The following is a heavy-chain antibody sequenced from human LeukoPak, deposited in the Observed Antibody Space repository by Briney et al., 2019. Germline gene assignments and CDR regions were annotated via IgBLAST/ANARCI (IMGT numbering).Heavy chain of an antibody. CDR2: ISSSSSYI. CDR1: GFTFSSYS. Sequence: GGSLRLSCAASGFTFSSYSMNWVRQASGKGLEWVSSISSSSSYIYYADSVKGRFTISRDNAKNSLYLQMNSLRAEDTAVYYCARDGGISTIRYYYYGMDVWGQGTTVTVSS. D-gene: IGHD5/OR15-5a*01. J-gene: IGHJ6*02. V-gene: IGHV3-21*01. CDR3: ARDGGISTIRYYYYGMDV.